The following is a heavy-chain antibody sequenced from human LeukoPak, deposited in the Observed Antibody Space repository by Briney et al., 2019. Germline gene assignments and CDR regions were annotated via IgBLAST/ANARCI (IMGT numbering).Heavy chain of an antibody. CDR2: IYYSGST. Sequence: SETLSLTCTVSGGSISSYYWSWIRQPPGKGLEWIGYIYYSGSTNYNPSLKSRVTISVDTSKSQFSLKLSSVTAADTAVYYCARGFDYGAVYWGQGTLVTVSS. V-gene: IGHV4-59*01. CDR3: ARGFDYGAVY. D-gene: IGHD4-17*01. CDR1: GGSISSYY. J-gene: IGHJ4*02.